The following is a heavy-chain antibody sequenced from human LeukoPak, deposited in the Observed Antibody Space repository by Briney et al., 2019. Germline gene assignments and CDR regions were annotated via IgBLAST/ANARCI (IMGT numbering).Heavy chain of an antibody. Sequence: ASVKVSCKASGYTFTSYYMHWVRQPPGQGLEGMGIINPSCCSTSYAQNLQGRCTMTRDMSTSTFYMELSSRRSEDKDVYYCGRVKAAVRWFDPWGEGTLVTVSS. CDR2: INPSCCST. D-gene: IGHD3-22*01. CDR3: GRVKAAVRWFDP. CDR1: GYTFTSYY. V-gene: IGHV1-46*01. J-gene: IGHJ5*02.